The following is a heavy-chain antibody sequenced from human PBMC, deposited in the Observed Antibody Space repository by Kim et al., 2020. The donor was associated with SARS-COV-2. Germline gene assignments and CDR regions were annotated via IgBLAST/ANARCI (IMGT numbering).Heavy chain of an antibody. J-gene: IGHJ4*02. V-gene: IGHV3-23*01. Sequence: GGSLRLSCAASGFTFSNNAMSWVRQAPGKGLEWVSAISASGGSTYYAAAVRGRFTITRDNTKNTLYLQMNSLSDEYTAVYYCAKGSYGSAWGYWGQGTLVTVSS. D-gene: IGHD3-10*01. CDR3: AKGSYGSAWGY. CDR2: ISASGGST. CDR1: GFTFSNNA.